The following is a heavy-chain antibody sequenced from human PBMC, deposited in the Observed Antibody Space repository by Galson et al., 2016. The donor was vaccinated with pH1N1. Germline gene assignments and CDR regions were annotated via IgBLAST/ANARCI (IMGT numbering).Heavy chain of an antibody. J-gene: IGHJ6*02. CDR1: GGTFSNSA. CDR2: IIPIFGTT. D-gene: IGHD3-10*01. V-gene: IGHV1-69*13. Sequence: SVKVSCKASGGTFSNSAVSWVRQAPGQGLEWMGGIIPIFGTTKYAQKIQGRVTITADQLTSTSYMELSSLRSEDTAVYYCASPAMVRGVVYYHFGMDIWGQGTPVTVSS. CDR3: ASPAMVRGVVYYHFGMDI.